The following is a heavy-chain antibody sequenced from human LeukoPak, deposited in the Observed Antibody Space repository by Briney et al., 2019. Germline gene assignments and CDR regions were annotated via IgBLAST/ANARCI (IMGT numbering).Heavy chain of an antibody. V-gene: IGHV4-59*01. CDR2: IYYSGST. CDR1: GGSMSSYY. CDR3: ARDLRGNSCYDY. D-gene: IGHD2-2*01. Sequence: PSETLSLTYTVSGGSMSSYYWSWIRQTPGKGLEWIGYIYYSGSTNYNPSLKSRVTISVDTSKNQFSLKLSSVTAADTAVYYCARDLRGNSCYDYWGQGTLVIVSS. J-gene: IGHJ4*02.